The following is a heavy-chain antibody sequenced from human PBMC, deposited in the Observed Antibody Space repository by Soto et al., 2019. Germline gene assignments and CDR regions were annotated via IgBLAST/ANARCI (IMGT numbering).Heavy chain of an antibody. J-gene: IGHJ4*02. V-gene: IGHV1-24*01. D-gene: IGHD2-21*02. CDR2: FDPEDGET. CDR1: GYTLTELS. CDR3: AALAYGGGDCYPFDY. Sequence: GASVKVSCKVSGYTLTELSMHWVRQAPGKGLEWMGGFDPEDGETIYAQKFQGRVTMTEDTSTDTAYMELSSLRSEDTAVYYCAALAYGGGDCYPFDYWGQGTLVTVSS.